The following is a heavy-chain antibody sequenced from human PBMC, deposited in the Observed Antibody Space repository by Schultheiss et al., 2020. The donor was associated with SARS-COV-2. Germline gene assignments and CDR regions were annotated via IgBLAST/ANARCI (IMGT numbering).Heavy chain of an antibody. CDR1: GFTVSSNY. Sequence: GESLKISCAASGFTVSSNYMSWVRQAPGKGLEWVSAISGSGGSTYYADSVKGRFTISRDNSKNTLYLQMNSLRAEDTAVYYCASDRYSGSYYVGNWFDPWGQGTLVTVSS. CDR2: ISGSGGST. CDR3: ASDRYSGSYYVGNWFDP. D-gene: IGHD1-26*01. V-gene: IGHV3-23*01. J-gene: IGHJ5*02.